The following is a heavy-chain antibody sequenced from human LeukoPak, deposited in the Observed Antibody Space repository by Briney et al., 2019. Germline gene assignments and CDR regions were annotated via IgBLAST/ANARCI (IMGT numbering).Heavy chain of an antibody. CDR3: ARGAPSSNYVNYMDV. CDR1: GYTFTSYY. CDR2: INPSGDIK. D-gene: IGHD4-11*01. Sequence: ASVKVSCKASGYTFTSYYLHWVRQAPGQGLEWMGIINPSGDIKTYAQKFQGRVTISVDTSKNQFSLKLSSVTAADTAVYYCARGAPSSNYVNYMDVWGKGTTVTVSS. V-gene: IGHV1-46*01. J-gene: IGHJ6*03.